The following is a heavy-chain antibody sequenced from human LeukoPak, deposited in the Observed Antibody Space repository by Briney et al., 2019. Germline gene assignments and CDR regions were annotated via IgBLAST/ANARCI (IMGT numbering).Heavy chain of an antibody. D-gene: IGHD3-3*01. CDR2: IYYSGST. Sequence: SETLSLTCTVSGGSVSSGSYYWSWIRQPPGKGLEWIGYIYYSGSTNYNPSLKSRVTISVDTSKNQFSLKLSSVTAADTAVYYCARAPTITIFGVVIKQAWFDPWGQGALVTVSS. V-gene: IGHV4-61*01. CDR1: GGSVSSGSYY. J-gene: IGHJ5*02. CDR3: ARAPTITIFGVVIKQAWFDP.